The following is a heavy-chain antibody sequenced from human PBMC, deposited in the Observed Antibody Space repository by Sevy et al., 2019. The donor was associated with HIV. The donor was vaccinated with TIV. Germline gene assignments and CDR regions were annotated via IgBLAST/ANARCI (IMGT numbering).Heavy chain of an antibody. Sequence: GGSLRLSCAASGFNVNDIYINWVRQAPGKGLEWVSVMYSGGGTYYADSVKGRFTNSRDDSKNTIYLQMSSLRVEDADVYSCARDWGVGNYRAMDVWGQGTTVTVSS. V-gene: IGHV3-53*01. J-gene: IGHJ6*02. D-gene: IGHD3-16*01. CDR1: GFNVNDIY. CDR2: MYSGGGT. CDR3: ARDWGVGNYRAMDV.